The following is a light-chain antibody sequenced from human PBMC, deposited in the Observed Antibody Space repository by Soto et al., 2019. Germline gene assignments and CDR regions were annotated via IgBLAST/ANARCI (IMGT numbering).Light chain of an antibody. J-gene: IGLJ2*01. Sequence: QSALTQPPSASGSPGQSVTISCTGTSSDIGGYNYVSWYQQHPGKAPKLIIYEVSKRPSGVPDRFSGSKSGNTASLTVSGLQAEDEADYYCSSYVGSNIVVFGGGTKLTVL. V-gene: IGLV2-8*01. CDR1: SSDIGGYNY. CDR3: SSYVGSNIVV. CDR2: EVS.